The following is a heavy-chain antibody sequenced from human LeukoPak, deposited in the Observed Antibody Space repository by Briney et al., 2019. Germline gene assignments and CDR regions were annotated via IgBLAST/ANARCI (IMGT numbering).Heavy chain of an antibody. CDR1: GFPFFSYA. Sequence: GGSLRLSCAASGFPFFSYALHWVRQAPGEGLEWVALISGDGSNEYYADSVKGRFTISRDNSENTLYLQMNSLRAEDTAVYFCARDPKGGFSYGWGAFDIWGQGTIVTVSS. CDR3: ARDPKGGFSYGWGAFDI. D-gene: IGHD5-18*01. V-gene: IGHV3-30*04. CDR2: ISGDGSNE. J-gene: IGHJ3*02.